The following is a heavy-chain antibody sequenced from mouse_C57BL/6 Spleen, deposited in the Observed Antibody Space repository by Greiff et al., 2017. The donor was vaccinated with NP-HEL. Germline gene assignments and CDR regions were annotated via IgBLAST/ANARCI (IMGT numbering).Heavy chain of an antibody. Sequence: QVQLQQSGAELVRPGSSVKLSCKASGYTFTSYWMDWVKQRPGQGLEWIGNIYPSDSETHYNQKFKDKATLTVDKSSSTAYMQLSSLTSEDSAVYYCARDYGFYFDYWGQGTTLTVSS. J-gene: IGHJ2*01. CDR3: ARDYGFYFDY. CDR1: GYTFTSYW. D-gene: IGHD1-1*01. V-gene: IGHV1-61*01. CDR2: IYPSDSET.